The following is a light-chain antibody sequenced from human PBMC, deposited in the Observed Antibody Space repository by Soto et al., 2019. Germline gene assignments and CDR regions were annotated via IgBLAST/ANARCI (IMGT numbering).Light chain of an antibody. J-gene: IGKJ5*01. CDR1: QGISSA. Sequence: AIQLTQSPSSLSASVGDRVTITCRASQGISSALAWYQQKPGKAPKLLIYDASSLESGVPSRFSGSGSGTDFTLTISSLQPEDFACYYCQQFNSYLFGQGTRLEIK. V-gene: IGKV1-13*02. CDR3: QQFNSYL. CDR2: DAS.